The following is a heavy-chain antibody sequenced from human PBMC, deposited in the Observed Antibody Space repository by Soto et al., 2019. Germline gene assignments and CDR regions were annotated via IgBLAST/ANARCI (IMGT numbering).Heavy chain of an antibody. D-gene: IGHD6-13*01. CDR3: ARLGDRVNYYYMDV. CDR1: GGPISSSNHY. V-gene: IGHV4-39*01. J-gene: IGHJ6*03. Sequence: QLQLQESGPGVVKPAETLSVTCTVSGGPISSSNHYWVWIRHPPGKGRAWIASISYIGSTSYNPSVQSRVTLSVDTSKNQFALKVKSATAAATAVYFCARLGDRVNYYYMDVWGKGATVTVSS. CDR2: ISYIGST.